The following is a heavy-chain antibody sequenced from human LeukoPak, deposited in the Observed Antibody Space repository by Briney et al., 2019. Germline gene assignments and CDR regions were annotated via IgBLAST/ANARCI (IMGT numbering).Heavy chain of an antibody. CDR3: ARYRDGDRDISLDI. D-gene: IGHD4-17*01. J-gene: IGHJ4*02. Sequence: SETLSLTCTVSGDSITSNYWSWIRQPPGKGLEWIGFINNRGTTSYNPSLTSRVTISRDMSKNQFALKLSSVSAADTAVYYCARYRDGDRDISLDIWGQGTLVTVSS. V-gene: IGHV4-59*08. CDR2: INNRGTT. CDR1: GDSITSNY.